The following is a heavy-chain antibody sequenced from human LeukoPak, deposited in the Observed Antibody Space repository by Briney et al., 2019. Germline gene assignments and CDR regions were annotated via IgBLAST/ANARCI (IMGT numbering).Heavy chain of an antibody. CDR1: GVTLHNCD. V-gene: IGHV3-23*01. CDR2: ISGSGGST. D-gene: IGHD4-17*01. CDR3: AREHYGLFVFDL. Sequence: PVGSQRLPHAACGVTLHNCDLRCVRQAPGKGLEWVSAISGSGGSTYYADSVKGRFTISRDNSKNTLYLQMNSLRAEDTAVYFWAREHYGLFVFDLWGEGPRVTVSS. J-gene: IGHJ4*02.